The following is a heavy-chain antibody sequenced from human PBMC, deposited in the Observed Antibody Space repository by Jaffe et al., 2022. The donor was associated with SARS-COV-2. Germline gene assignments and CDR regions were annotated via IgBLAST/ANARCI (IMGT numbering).Heavy chain of an antibody. CDR3: ARSQRRLDY. Sequence: EVQLVESGGGLVQPGGSLRLSCAASGFIFSDYWMTWVRQAPGKGLEWVANIKQDGSEKYYVDSVKGRFTISRDNAKNSLYLRMNSLRAEDTAVYYCARSQRRLDYWGQGTLVSVSS. J-gene: IGHJ4*01. V-gene: IGHV3-7*01. CDR2: IKQDGSEK. D-gene: IGHD5-18*01. CDR1: GFIFSDYW.